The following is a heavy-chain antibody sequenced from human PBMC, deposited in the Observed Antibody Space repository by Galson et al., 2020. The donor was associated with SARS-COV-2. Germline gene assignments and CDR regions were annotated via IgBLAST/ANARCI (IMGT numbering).Heavy chain of an antibody. V-gene: IGHV4-34*01. D-gene: IGHD2-15*01. CDR1: GGSFSGYY. CDR2: INHSGST. J-gene: IGHJ5*02. CDR3: ARGPRYCSGGSCYRRSGWFDP. Sequence: SETLSLTCAVYGGSFSGYYWSWIRQPPGKGLEWIGEINHSGSTNYNPSLKSRVTISVDTSKNQFSLKLSSVTAADTAVYYCARGPRYCSGGSCYRRSGWFDPWGQGTLVTVSS.